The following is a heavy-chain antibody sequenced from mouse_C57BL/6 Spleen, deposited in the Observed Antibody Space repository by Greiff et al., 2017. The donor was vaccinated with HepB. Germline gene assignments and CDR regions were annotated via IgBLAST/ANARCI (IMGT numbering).Heavy chain of an antibody. CDR2: IYPRSGNT. D-gene: IGHD2-4*01. CDR1: GYTFTSYG. Sequence: VHLVESGAELARPGASVKLSCKASGYTFTSYGISWVKQRTGQGLEWIGEIYPRSGNTYYNEKFKGKATLTADKSSSTAYMELRSLTSEDSAVYFCAREGNDYDGWFAYWGQGTLVTVSA. CDR3: AREGNDYDGWFAY. V-gene: IGHV1-81*01. J-gene: IGHJ3*01.